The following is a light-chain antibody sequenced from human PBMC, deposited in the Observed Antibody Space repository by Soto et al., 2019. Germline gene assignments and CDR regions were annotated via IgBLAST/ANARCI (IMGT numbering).Light chain of an antibody. CDR2: SAS. CDR3: QQYNNWPPTWT. Sequence: EMAVTPTPAPLSVSSGERTTHSCRASQCVSRNLACYQQKPGQVPRLLIYSASTRATGIPARFSGSGSGTEFTRTISSLQSEDFAVYYCQQYNNWPPTWTFGQGDQGGYQ. V-gene: IGKV3-15*01. CDR1: QCVSRN. J-gene: IGKJ1*01.